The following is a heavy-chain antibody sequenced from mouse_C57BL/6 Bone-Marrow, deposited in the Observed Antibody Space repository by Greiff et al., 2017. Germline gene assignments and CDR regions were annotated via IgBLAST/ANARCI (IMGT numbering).Heavy chain of an antibody. CDR1: GYAFSSNW. Sequence: QVQLQQSGAELVKPGASVKISGKASGYAFSSNWRNGGRRRPGRGLGWIGQIYPGDGDPNSNGKFKGKATLTADKSSSTAYMQLSSLTSEDSAVYFCARKGGFAYWGQGTLVTVSA. CDR3: ARKGGFAY. V-gene: IGHV1-80*01. CDR2: IYPGDGDP. J-gene: IGHJ3*01.